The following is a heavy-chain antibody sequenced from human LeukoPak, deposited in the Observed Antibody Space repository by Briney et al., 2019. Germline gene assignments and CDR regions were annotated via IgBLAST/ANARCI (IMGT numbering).Heavy chain of an antibody. CDR3: ARLGRGDYSGSNWFDP. CDR1: GGSFSGYY. CDR2: INHSGST. V-gene: IGHV4-34*01. Sequence: SETLSLTCAVYGGSFSGYYWSWIRQPPGKGLEWIGEINHSGSTNYNPSLKSRVTISVDTSKNQFSLKLSSVTAADTAVYYCARLGRGDYSGSNWFDPWGQGTLVTVSS. J-gene: IGHJ5*02. D-gene: IGHD5-12*01.